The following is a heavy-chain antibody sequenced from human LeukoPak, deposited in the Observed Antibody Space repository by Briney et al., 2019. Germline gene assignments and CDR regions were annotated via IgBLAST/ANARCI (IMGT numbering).Heavy chain of an antibody. V-gene: IGHV3-33*01. D-gene: IGHD2-15*01. J-gene: IGHJ4*02. CDR3: ATGVGWPLGRD. CDR2: IWNDGSMK. Sequence: GRSLRLSCAASGFTFSTHGMHWVRQAPGKGLEWVAVIWNDGSMKYYADSVKGRFTISRDNSKNTLYLQMNSLSPDDTAVYYCATGVGWPLGRDWGQGALVTVSS. CDR1: GFTFSTHG.